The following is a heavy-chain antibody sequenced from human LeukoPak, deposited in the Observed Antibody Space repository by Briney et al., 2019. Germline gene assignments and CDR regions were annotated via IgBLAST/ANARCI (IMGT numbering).Heavy chain of an antibody. V-gene: IGHV4-38-2*02. CDR1: DYSISSVYY. D-gene: IGHD3-16*01. Sequence: SETLSLTCTVSDYSISSVYYWGWIRQPLGKGLEWIGSIYHSGRTYFNPSLKSRVTISVDTSKNQFSLKLSSVTAADTAVYYCARVIPGGFDFWGQGTLVTVSS. CDR3: ARVIPGGFDF. J-gene: IGHJ4*02. CDR2: IYHSGRT.